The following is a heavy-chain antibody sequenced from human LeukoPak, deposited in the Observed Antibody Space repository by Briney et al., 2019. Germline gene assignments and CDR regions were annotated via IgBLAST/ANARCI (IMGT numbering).Heavy chain of an antibody. Sequence: ASVKVSCKASGFTFTSSAVQWVRQARGQRLEWIGWIVVGSGNTNYAQKFQERVTITRDMSTSTAYMELSSLRSEDTAVYYCAAEYHLLSSMDVWGQGTTVTVSS. V-gene: IGHV1-58*01. CDR2: IVVGSGNT. J-gene: IGHJ6*02. CDR3: AAEYHLLSSMDV. CDR1: GFTFTSSA. D-gene: IGHD2-2*01.